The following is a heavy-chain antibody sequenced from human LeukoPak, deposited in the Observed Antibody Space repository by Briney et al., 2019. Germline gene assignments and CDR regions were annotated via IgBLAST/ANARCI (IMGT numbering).Heavy chain of an antibody. CDR3: ARERDPYYYDSSGYADY. D-gene: IGHD3-22*01. CDR1: GYTFANYG. Sequence: ASVKVSCKASGYTFANYGISWVRQAPGQGLEWMAWISTYDGNTNYAEKFQGRVTLTTDTSTTTAYMELRSLRSDDTAVYYCARERDPYYYDSSGYADYWGQGTLLTVSS. CDR2: ISTYDGNT. V-gene: IGHV1-18*01. J-gene: IGHJ4*02.